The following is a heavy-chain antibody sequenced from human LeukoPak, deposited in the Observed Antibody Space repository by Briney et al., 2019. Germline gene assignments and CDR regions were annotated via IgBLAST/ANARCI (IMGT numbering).Heavy chain of an antibody. CDR2: INHSGST. D-gene: IGHD2-15*01. V-gene: IGHV4-34*01. Sequence: PSETLSLTCAVYGGSFSGYYWSWIRQPPGKGLEWIGEINHSGSTNYNPSLKSRVTISVDTSKNQFSLKLSSVTAADTAVYYCARRRYCSGGSCYSWYDYWGQGTLVTVSS. J-gene: IGHJ4*02. CDR1: GGSFSGYY. CDR3: ARRRYCSGGSCYSWYDY.